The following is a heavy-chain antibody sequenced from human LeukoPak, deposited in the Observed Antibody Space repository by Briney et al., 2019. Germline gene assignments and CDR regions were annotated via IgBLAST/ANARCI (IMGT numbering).Heavy chain of an antibody. D-gene: IGHD6-13*01. J-gene: IGHJ6*03. CDR2: ITSSSSHI. CDR3: ARDPYSGSYVDYYYYYYMDV. CDR1: GFTFSSYW. V-gene: IGHV3-21*01. Sequence: GGSLRLSCAASGFTFSSYWMNWVRQAPGKGLEWVSSITSSSSHIYYADSVKGRFTISRDNAKNSLYLQIDSLRAEDTAVYYCARDPYSGSYVDYYYYYYMDVWGKGTTVTISS.